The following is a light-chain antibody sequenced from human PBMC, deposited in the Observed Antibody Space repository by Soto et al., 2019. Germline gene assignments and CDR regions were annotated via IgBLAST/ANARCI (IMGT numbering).Light chain of an antibody. CDR1: SSDIGGYNY. J-gene: IGLJ1*01. V-gene: IGLV2-14*01. Sequence: QSALTQDACVSGCPGQSITISCTGTSSDIGGYNYVSWYQQHPGKAPKLMIYEVSNRPSGISNRFSGSKSGNTASLTISGLQAEDEADYYCSSYTSSSTLYVFGTGTKVTVL. CDR3: SSYTSSSTLYV. CDR2: EVS.